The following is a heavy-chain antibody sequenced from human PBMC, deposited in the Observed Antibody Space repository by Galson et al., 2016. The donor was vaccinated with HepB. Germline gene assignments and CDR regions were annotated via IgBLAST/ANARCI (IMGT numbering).Heavy chain of an antibody. CDR1: GYSFTSYW. Sequence: QSGAEVKKPGESLKISCKGSGYSFTSYWIGWVRQLPGKGLEWMGIIYPGDFDIRYSPSFQGQVTISADKSVSTAYLQWSSLKASDTAMYYCARRVTGSGSDYGTFDSWGQGTRVTVSS. V-gene: IGHV5-51*01. CDR2: IYPGDFDI. CDR3: ARRVTGSGSDYGTFDS. J-gene: IGHJ4*02. D-gene: IGHD3-10*01.